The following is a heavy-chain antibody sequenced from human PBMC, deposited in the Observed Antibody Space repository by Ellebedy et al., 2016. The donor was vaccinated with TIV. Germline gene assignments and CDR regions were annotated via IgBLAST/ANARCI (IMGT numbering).Heavy chain of an antibody. J-gene: IGHJ6*02. CDR2: ISGSGGST. V-gene: IGHV3-23*01. Sequence: GGSLRLSXAASGFTFRRYAMSWVRQAPGKGLEWVSSISGSGGSTYYADSVKGRFTISRDNSKSTLYLQMNSPRAEDTAVYYCAKDAPTGYGDSDSVHYYYGMDVWGQGTTVTVSS. CDR1: GFTFRRYA. CDR3: AKDAPTGYGDSDSVHYYYGMDV. D-gene: IGHD4-17*01.